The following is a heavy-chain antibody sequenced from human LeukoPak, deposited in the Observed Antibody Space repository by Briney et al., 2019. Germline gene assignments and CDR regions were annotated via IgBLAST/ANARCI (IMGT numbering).Heavy chain of an antibody. V-gene: IGHV4-34*01. Sequence: SETLSLTCAVYGGSFSGHYWTWIRQAPGKGLEWIGESTHTGSTNYNPSLKRRVTISVDTSKNQFSLKLTSVSAADTAVYHCARGRTGAAALDFWGPGTLVTVSS. CDR1: GGSFSGHY. D-gene: IGHD2-2*01. CDR2: STHTGST. CDR3: ARGRTGAAALDF. J-gene: IGHJ4*02.